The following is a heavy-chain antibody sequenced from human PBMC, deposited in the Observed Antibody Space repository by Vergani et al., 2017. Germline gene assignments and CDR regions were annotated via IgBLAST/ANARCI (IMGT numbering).Heavy chain of an antibody. CDR2: ISSSSSTV. J-gene: IGHJ6*03. D-gene: IGHD6-19*01. V-gene: IGHV3-48*01. Sequence: EVQLLESGGGLVQPGGSLRLSCAASGFTFSSYAMSWVRQAPGKGLEWISYISSSSSTVYYAASVKGRFTISRDNARNSLYLQMNSLRAEDTAVYYCARDRGEQWLAPSNMDVWGKGTTVTVSS. CDR1: GFTFSSYA. CDR3: ARDRGEQWLAPSNMDV.